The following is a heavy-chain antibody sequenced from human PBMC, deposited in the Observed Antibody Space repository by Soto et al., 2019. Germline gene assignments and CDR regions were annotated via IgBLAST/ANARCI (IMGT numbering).Heavy chain of an antibody. CDR3: ARGARSSSTSFRYYYGMDV. Sequence: SVKVSCKASGGTFSSYALSWVRQAPGQGLEWMGGIIPIFGTANYAQKFQGRVTITADESTSTAYMELTSLRSEDTAVYYCARGARSSSTSFRYYYGMDVWGQGTTVTAP. D-gene: IGHD6-6*01. CDR1: GGTFSSYA. J-gene: IGHJ6*02. CDR2: IIPIFGTA. V-gene: IGHV1-69*13.